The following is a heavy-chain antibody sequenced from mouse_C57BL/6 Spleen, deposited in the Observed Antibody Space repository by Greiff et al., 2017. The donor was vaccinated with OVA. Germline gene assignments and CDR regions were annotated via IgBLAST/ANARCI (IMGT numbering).Heavy chain of an antibody. Sequence: QVQLQQPGAELVKPGASVKLSCKASGYTFTSYWMQWVKQRPGQGLEWIGEIDPSDSYTNYNQKFKGKATLTVDTSSSTAYMQLSSLTSEDSAVYYCARDGYYYGRFDVWGTGTTVTVSS. CDR3: ARDGYYYGRFDV. CDR1: GYTFTSYW. CDR2: IDPSDSYT. D-gene: IGHD1-1*01. V-gene: IGHV1-50*01. J-gene: IGHJ1*03.